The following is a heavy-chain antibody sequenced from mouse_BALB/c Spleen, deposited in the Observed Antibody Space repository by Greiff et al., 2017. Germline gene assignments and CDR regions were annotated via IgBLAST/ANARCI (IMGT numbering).Heavy chain of an antibody. J-gene: IGHJ2*01. CDR3: ARSGGLGRDY. D-gene: IGHD4-1*01. CDR2: IYPGDGDT. V-gene: IGHV1-80*01. Sequence: LVESGAELVRPGSSVKISCKASGYAFSSYWMNWVKQRPGQGLEWIGQIYPGDGDTNYNGKFKGKATLTADKSSSTAYMQLSSLTSEDSAVYFCARSGGLGRDYWGQGTTLTVSS. CDR1: GYAFSSYW.